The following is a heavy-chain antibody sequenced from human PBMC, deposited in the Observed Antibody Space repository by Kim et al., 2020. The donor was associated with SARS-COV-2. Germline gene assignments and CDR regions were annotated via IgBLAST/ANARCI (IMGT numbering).Heavy chain of an antibody. D-gene: IGHD2-21*01. Sequence: GGSLRLSCTASGFTFSKYGLSWVRQAPGEGLEWVSSISDSGESTYYADSVKGRFTISRDNSKKTLYLKMNGLRVEDTAVYYCADCGGGTSCAYHYGMDV. CDR3: ADCGGGTSCAYHYGMDV. CDR2: ISDSGEST. J-gene: IGHJ6*01. V-gene: IGHV3-23*01. CDR1: GFTFSKYG.